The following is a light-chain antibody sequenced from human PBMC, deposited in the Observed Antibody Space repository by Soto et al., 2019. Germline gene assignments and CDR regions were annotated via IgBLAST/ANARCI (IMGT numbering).Light chain of an antibody. CDR3: HKIYSTPFT. CDR1: QSISSY. CDR2: AAS. Sequence: DIQMTQSPSSLSVYVGDRVTITCRASQSISSYLNWYQQKQGKAPKLLIYAASSLQSGVPSRFRGSGSGTDFTLTISILQPEDGATYYCHKIYSTPFTFGPGTQVDIK. J-gene: IGKJ3*01. V-gene: IGKV1-39*01.